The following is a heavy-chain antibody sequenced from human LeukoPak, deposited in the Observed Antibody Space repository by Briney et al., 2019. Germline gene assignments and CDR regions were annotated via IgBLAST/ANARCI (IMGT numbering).Heavy chain of an antibody. V-gene: IGHV5-51*01. CDR3: ARRDRGAFSPTY. CDR2: IYPSDSDT. D-gene: IGHD3-10*01. CDR1: GYNFATYW. J-gene: IGHJ4*02. Sequence: GESLKISCKTSGYNFATYWIGWVRQMPGKGVEWMGIIYPSDSDTRYSPSFQGQVTISADESINTAYLQWSSLKASDTAIYYCARRDRGAFSPTYWGQGTLVTVSS.